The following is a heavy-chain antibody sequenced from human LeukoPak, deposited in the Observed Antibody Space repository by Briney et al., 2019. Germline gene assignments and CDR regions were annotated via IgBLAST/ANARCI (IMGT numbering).Heavy chain of an antibody. CDR3: ARDYGGYDSSVY. J-gene: IGHJ4*02. D-gene: IGHD5-12*01. Sequence: GGSLRLSCAASGFTFRTYTMNWVRQAPGKGLEWVSSISSGSSYIYYADSVKGRFTISRDNAKNSLFLQMNSLRAEVTAVYYCARDYGGYDSSVYWGQGSLVTVSS. CDR2: ISSGSSYI. V-gene: IGHV3-21*01. CDR1: GFTFRTYT.